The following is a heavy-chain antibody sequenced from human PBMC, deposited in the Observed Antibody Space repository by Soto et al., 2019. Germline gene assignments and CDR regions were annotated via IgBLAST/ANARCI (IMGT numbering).Heavy chain of an antibody. V-gene: IGHV4-59*01. CDR2: IYYSGST. J-gene: IGHJ6*01. D-gene: IGHD6-13*01. CDR3: AREERAAAGTGGMDV. Sequence: PSETLSLTCTFSVGSISSYYWSWIRQPPGKGLEWIGYIYYSGSTNYNPSLKSRVTISVDTSKNQFSLKLSSVTAADTAVYYCAREERAAAGTGGMDVWGQGTPVTVSS. CDR1: VGSISSYY.